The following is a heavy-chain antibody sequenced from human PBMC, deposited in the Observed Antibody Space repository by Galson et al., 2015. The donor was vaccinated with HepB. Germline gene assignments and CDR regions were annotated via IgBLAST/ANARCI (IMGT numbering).Heavy chain of an antibody. CDR3: VKGCEVGCKTIVLDP. J-gene: IGHJ5*02. Sequence: SLRLSCAASGFTFGDYAMSWFRQAPGKGLEWVGFIRSKASGGTTEYAASVKGRFTISRDNSKNTLYLQLNSLRPDDTAVYYCVKGCEVGCKTIVLDPWGQGTLVTVSS. CDR2: IRSKASGGTT. CDR1: GFTFGDYA. V-gene: IGHV3-49*03. D-gene: IGHD3-22*01.